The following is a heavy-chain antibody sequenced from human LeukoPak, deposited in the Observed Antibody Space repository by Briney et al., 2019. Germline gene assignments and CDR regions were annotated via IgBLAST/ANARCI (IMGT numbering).Heavy chain of an antibody. V-gene: IGHV4-38-2*02. CDR2: IYHSGST. CDR3: ARQAPRTTVTTADEEY. CDR1: GYSISSGYY. Sequence: PSETLSLTCTVSGYSISSGYYWGWIRQPPGKGLEWIGSIYHSGSTYYNPSLKSRVTISVDTSKNQFSLKLSSVTAADTAVYYCARQAPRTTVTTADEEYWGQGTLVTVSS. D-gene: IGHD4-17*01. J-gene: IGHJ4*02.